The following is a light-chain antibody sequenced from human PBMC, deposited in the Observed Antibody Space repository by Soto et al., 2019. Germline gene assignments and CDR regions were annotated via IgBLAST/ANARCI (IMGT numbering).Light chain of an antibody. CDR1: QSVSSN. V-gene: IGKV3-15*01. CDR3: QQYNSWPPIT. J-gene: IGKJ5*01. Sequence: EIVMTQSPATLSVSPGERATLSCRASQSVSSNLAWYQQKPGQAPRLLICGASTRATGIPARFSGSGSGTEFTLTISSLQSEDFAVYYCQQYNSWPPITFGQGTRLEI. CDR2: GAS.